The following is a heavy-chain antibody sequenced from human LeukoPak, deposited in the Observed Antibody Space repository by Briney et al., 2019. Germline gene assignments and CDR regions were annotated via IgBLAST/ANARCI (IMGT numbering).Heavy chain of an antibody. Sequence: SSETLSLTCTVSGGFISGYYWSWIRQPPGKGLEWIGYIHYSGSTNYNPSLKSRVTMSVDTSKSQFSLKLSPVTAADTAMYYCGRHSWSSNGWFDPWGQGTLVTVSS. D-gene: IGHD2-8*02. J-gene: IGHJ5*02. V-gene: IGHV4-59*01. CDR3: GRHSWSSNGWFDP. CDR2: IHYSGST. CDR1: GGFISGYY.